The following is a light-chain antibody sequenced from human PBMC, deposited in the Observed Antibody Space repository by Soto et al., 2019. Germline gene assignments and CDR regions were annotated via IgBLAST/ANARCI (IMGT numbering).Light chain of an antibody. CDR2: DVS. Sequence: QSALTQPASVSGSPGQSITISCTGTSSDVGAYKYVSWYQQHADKAPKLLIYDVSSRSSGISDRFSGSKSGNTASLTIIGLQAEDEPDYYCSSYAGTSIPYVVFGGGTKVTVL. J-gene: IGLJ2*01. CDR3: SSYAGTSIPYVV. CDR1: SSDVGAYKY. V-gene: IGLV2-14*03.